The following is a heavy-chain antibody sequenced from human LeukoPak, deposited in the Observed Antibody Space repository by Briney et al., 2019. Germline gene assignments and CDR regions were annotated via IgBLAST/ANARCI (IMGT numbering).Heavy chain of an antibody. J-gene: IGHJ4*02. D-gene: IGHD6-13*01. CDR1: GGSFSGYY. CDR3: ARNPYSSSWYGRPFDY. V-gene: IGHV4-34*01. Sequence: SETLSLTCAVYGGSFSGYYWSWIRQPPGKGLEWIGEINHSGSTNYNPSLKSRVTISVDTSKNQSSLKLSSVTAADTAVYYCARNPYSSSWYGRPFDYWGQGTLVTVSS. CDR2: INHSGST.